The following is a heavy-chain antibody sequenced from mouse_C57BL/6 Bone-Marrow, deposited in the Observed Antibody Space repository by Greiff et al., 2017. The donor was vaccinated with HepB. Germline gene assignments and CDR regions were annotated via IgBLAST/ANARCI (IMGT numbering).Heavy chain of an antibody. Sequence: QVQLQQSGPELVKPGASVKISCKASGYAFSSSWMNWVKQRPGKGLVWIGRIYPGDGDTNYNGKFKGKATLTADKSSSTAYMQLSSLTSEDSAVSFCARSLLLRLDVWGTGTTVTVSS. CDR2: IYPGDGDT. CDR1: GYAFSSSW. CDR3: ARSLLLRLDV. J-gene: IGHJ1*03. D-gene: IGHD1-1*01. V-gene: IGHV1-82*01.